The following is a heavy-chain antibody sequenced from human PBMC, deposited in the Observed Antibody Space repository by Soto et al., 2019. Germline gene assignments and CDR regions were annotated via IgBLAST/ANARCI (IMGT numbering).Heavy chain of an antibody. V-gene: IGHV3-53*01. CDR2: IYSGGST. Sequence: LXLSCAGSGFTIISNYMSWVRQAPGKGLEWVSVIYSGGSTYYADSVKGRITISRDNSKNTLYLQMHSLRAEDTAVYYCVRGQDSGFDSWGQGTLVTVSS. D-gene: IGHD2-15*01. CDR3: VRGQDSGFDS. J-gene: IGHJ5*01. CDR1: GFTIISNY.